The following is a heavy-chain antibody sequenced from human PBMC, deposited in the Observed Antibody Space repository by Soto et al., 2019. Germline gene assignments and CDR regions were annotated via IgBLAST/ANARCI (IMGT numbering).Heavy chain of an antibody. CDR3: AKDKGYNWNDVAAFDI. CDR1: GFTFHDFA. CDR2: ISWNSGSM. Sequence: VQLVESGGGLVQPGKSLRISCAASGFTFHDFAMHWVRQAPGKGLEWVSGISWNSGSMGYADSVNGRVTISRDNAMNSLYLQMNSLRAEDTALYYCAKDKGYNWNDVAAFDIWGHGTMVTFSS. D-gene: IGHD1-20*01. V-gene: IGHV3-9*01. J-gene: IGHJ3*02.